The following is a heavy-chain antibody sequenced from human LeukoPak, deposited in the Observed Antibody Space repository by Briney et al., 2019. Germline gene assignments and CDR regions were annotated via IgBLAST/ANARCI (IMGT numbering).Heavy chain of an antibody. CDR2: ISGSGGST. V-gene: IGHV3-23*01. J-gene: IGHJ4*02. Sequence: PGGSLRLSCAAPGFTFISYAMSWVRQAPGKGLEWVSVISGSGGSTYYADSVKGRFTISRDSSKNTLYLQMNSLRAEDTAVYYCAKAGYGSGSYLIDYWGQGTLVTVSS. CDR1: GFTFISYA. D-gene: IGHD3-10*01. CDR3: AKAGYGSGSYLIDY.